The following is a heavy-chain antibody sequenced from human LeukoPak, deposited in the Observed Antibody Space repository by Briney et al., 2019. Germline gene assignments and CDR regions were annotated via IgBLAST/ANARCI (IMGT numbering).Heavy chain of an antibody. D-gene: IGHD6-19*01. V-gene: IGHV3-30*03. J-gene: IGHJ4*02. CDR3: ARDLVYSSGWYAGELDH. CDR2: IAYDGSNE. CDR1: GFAFSSNA. Sequence: GGSLRLSCSASGFAFSSNAMHWVSQAPGRGLEWQAVIAYDGSNEDHADSVRGRFTISRDNSKNTLFLQMNSLRPEDTAIYYCARDLVYSSGWYAGELDHWGLGTLVIVSS.